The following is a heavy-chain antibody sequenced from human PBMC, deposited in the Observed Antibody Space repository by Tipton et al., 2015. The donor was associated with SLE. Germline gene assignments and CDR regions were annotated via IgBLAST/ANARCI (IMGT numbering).Heavy chain of an antibody. J-gene: IGHJ6*04. CDR1: GGSISSGSYY. Sequence: TLSLTCTVSGGSISSGSYYWSWIRQPAGKGLEWIGRLYTSGSTNYNPSLKSRVTISVDTSKNQYSLKLSSVTAADTAVYYCARGYCSGDSCSALLDVWGKGTTVTVSS. V-gene: IGHV4-61*02. D-gene: IGHD2-15*01. CDR2: LYTSGST. CDR3: ARGYCSGDSCSALLDV.